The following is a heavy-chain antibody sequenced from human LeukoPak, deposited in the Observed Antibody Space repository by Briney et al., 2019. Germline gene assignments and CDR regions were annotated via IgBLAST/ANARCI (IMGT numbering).Heavy chain of an antibody. J-gene: IGHJ4*02. V-gene: IGHV3-30*03. D-gene: IGHD2-21*02. CDR2: ISYDGSNK. Sequence: GGSLRLSCAASGFTFSSYGMHWVRQAPGKGLEWVAVISYDGSNKYYADSVKGRFTISRDNSKNTLYLQMNSLRAEDTAVYYCARGRPAYCGGDCLPYYFDYWGQGTLVTVSS. CDR1: GFTFSSYG. CDR3: ARGRPAYCGGDCLPYYFDY.